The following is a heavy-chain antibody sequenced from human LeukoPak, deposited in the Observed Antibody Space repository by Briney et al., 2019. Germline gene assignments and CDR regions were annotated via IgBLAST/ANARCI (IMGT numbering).Heavy chain of an antibody. D-gene: IGHD3-9*01. CDR1: GGSISSSSYY. J-gene: IGHJ4*02. CDR2: IYYSGST. Sequence: SETLSLTCTVSGGSISSSSYYWGWIRQPPGKGLEWIGSIYYSGSTYYNPSLKSRVTISVDTSKNQFSLKLNSVTAADTAVYYCARGPSIRYFDWLLPPPFGYFDYWGQGTLVTVSS. V-gene: IGHV4-39*01. CDR3: ARGPSIRYFDWLLPPPFGYFDY.